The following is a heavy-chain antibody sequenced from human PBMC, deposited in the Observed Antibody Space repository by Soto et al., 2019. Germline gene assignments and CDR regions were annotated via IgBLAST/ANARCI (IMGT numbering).Heavy chain of an antibody. D-gene: IGHD2-15*01. V-gene: IGHV3-11*01. CDR3: ARAYSDAFDI. CDR2: ISSSGSGI. J-gene: IGHJ3*02. Sequence: QVQLVESGGGLVKPGGSLRLSCAASGFTFRDYYMTWICQAPGKGLEWAAYISSSGSGIYYPDSVKGRFTISRDNAKNSLYLQMSSLRAEDTAVYFCARAYSDAFDIWGQGTMVTVSS. CDR1: GFTFRDYY.